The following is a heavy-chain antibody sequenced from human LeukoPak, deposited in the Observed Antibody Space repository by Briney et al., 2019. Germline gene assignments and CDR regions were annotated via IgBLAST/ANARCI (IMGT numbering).Heavy chain of an antibody. J-gene: IGHJ1*01. CDR2: ISSSGSTI. V-gene: IGHV3-11*01. CDR1: GFTFSDYY. CDR3: ATDDSGSYFSSAEYFQH. D-gene: IGHD1-26*01. Sequence: GGSLRLSCAASGFTFSDYYMSWIRQAPGKGLEWVSYISSSGSTIYYADSVKGRFTISRDNAKNSLYLQMNSLRAEDTAVYYCATDDSGSYFSSAEYFQHWGQGTLVTVSS.